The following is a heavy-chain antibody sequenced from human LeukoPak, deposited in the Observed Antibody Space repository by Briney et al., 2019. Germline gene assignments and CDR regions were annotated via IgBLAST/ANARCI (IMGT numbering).Heavy chain of an antibody. J-gene: IGHJ5*02. Sequence: SETLSLTCTVSGGSISSGGYYWSWIRQHPGKGLEWIGYIYYSGSTYYNPSLKSRVTISVDTSKNQFSLKLSSVTAADTAVYYCVRAGIVVVPAAIGFDPWGQGTLVTVSS. V-gene: IGHV4-31*03. CDR1: GGSISSGGYY. CDR3: VRAGIVVVPAAIGFDP. CDR2: IYYSGST. D-gene: IGHD2-2*01.